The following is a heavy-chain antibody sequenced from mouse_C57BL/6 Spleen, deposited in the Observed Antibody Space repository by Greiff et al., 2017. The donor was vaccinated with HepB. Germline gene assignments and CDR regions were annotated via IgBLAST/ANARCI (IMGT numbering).Heavy chain of an antibody. J-gene: IGHJ2*01. CDR3: ASHYGSSYGFDY. CDR1: GYTFTSYW. Sequence: VQLQQPGAELVKPGASVKLSCKASGYTFTSYWMHWVKQRHGRGLEWIGRIDPNSGGTKYNEKFKSKATLTVNKPSSTAYMQLSSLTSEDSAVYYCASHYGSSYGFDYWGQGTTLTVSS. V-gene: IGHV1-72*01. CDR2: IDPNSGGT. D-gene: IGHD1-1*01.